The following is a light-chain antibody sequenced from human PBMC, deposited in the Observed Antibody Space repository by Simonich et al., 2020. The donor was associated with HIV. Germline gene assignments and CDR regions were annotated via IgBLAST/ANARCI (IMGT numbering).Light chain of an antibody. CDR1: PLLLHSPGYNY. Sequence: IVMTQSPLSLSVTLGEPASIFCWSSPLLLHSPGYNYLDWYLQKPGQSPQLLIYLGSNRASGVPDRFSGSGSGTDFTLKISRVEAEDVGVYYCMQALQTPRTFGQGTKVEIK. CDR2: LGS. V-gene: IGKV2-28*01. CDR3: MQALQTPRT. J-gene: IGKJ1*01.